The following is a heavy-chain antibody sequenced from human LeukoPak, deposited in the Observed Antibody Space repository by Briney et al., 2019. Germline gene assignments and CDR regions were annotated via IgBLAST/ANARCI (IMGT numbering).Heavy chain of an antibody. J-gene: IGHJ2*01. CDR1: GFTFSSYG. Sequence: GGSLRLSCAASGFTFSSYGMSWVRQAPGKGLEWVSGITSNGGSTYYADSVKGRFTISRDNSKNTLYLQMNSLRAEDTAVYYCAKDSSTSAGDWYFDLWGRGTLVTVSS. CDR2: ITSNGGST. V-gene: IGHV3-23*01. D-gene: IGHD2-2*01. CDR3: AKDSSTSAGDWYFDL.